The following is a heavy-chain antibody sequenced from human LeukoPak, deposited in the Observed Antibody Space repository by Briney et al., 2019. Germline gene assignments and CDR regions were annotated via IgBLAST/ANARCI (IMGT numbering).Heavy chain of an antibody. J-gene: IGHJ4*02. CDR2: IRSKAYGGTT. D-gene: IGHD3-10*01. V-gene: IGHV3-49*04. CDR1: GFTFGDYA. Sequence: GGSLILSCTAAGFTFGDYALSWVRQAAGEGVEWVSFIRSKAYGGTTEYAASVKGRFTISRDDSNSIAYLQMNSLKIEDTAVYYCTRDQTYYYGSGSYRYWGQGTLVTVSS. CDR3: TRDQTYYYGSGSYRY.